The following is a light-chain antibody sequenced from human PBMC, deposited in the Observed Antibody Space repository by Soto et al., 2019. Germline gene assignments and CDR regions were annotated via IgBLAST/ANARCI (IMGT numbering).Light chain of an antibody. CDR3: QQCHSWPIT. V-gene: IGKV3-11*01. J-gene: IGKJ5*01. Sequence: EIVLTQSPATLSLSPGEGATLSCRASQSVSNFLLWFQQKPGQAPRLLIYDASNMATGIPARFSGSGSGTDFTLTISSLEPEDFAVYYCQQCHSWPITFGQGTRLEIK. CDR2: DAS. CDR1: QSVSNF.